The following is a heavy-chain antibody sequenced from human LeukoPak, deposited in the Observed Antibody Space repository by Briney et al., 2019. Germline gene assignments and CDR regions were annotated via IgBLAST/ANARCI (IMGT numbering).Heavy chain of an antibody. D-gene: IGHD5-18*01. Sequence: PGGSLRLSCAASGFTFSDYYMSWIRQAPGKGLVWVSYISSSGSTIYYADSVKGRFTISRDNAKNSLYLQMNSLRAEDTAVYYCARAPEIQLWPGYFDYWGQGTLVTVSS. V-gene: IGHV3-11*01. CDR3: ARAPEIQLWPGYFDY. J-gene: IGHJ4*02. CDR1: GFTFSDYY. CDR2: ISSSGSTI.